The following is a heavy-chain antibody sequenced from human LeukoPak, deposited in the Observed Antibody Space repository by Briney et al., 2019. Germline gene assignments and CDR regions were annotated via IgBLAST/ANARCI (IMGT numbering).Heavy chain of an antibody. J-gene: IGHJ6*03. D-gene: IGHD6-19*01. Sequence: PSETLSLTCTVSGGSISSYYWSWIRQPPGKGLEWIGYIYYSGSTNYNPSLKSRVTISVDTSKNQFSLKLSSVTAADTAVYYCARDSSGWSHYYYYMDVWGKGTTVTVSS. CDR3: ARDSSGWSHYYYYMDV. V-gene: IGHV4-59*12. CDR2: IYYSGST. CDR1: GGSISSYY.